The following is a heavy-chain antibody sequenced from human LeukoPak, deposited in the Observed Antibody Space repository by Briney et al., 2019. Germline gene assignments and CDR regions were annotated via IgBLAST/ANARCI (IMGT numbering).Heavy chain of an antibody. Sequence: GGSLRLSCAASGFTFSSYSMNWVRQAPGKGLKWVSSISSSSSYIYYADSVKGRFTISRDNAKNSLYLQMNSLRAEDTAVYYCSSYYDFWSGYPYWGQGTLVTVSS. D-gene: IGHD3-3*01. CDR3: SSYYDFWSGYPY. V-gene: IGHV3-21*01. CDR2: ISSSSSYI. CDR1: GFTFSSYS. J-gene: IGHJ4*02.